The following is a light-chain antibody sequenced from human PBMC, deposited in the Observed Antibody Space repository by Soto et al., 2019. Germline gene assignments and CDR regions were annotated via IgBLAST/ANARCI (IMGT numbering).Light chain of an antibody. V-gene: IGKV1-39*01. J-gene: IGKJ1*01. CDR1: QSISNY. CDR3: QQSYTRT. Sequence: DNQLTQSPSSLSASVGDRVSISCRASQSISNYLNWYQQKPGKAPKVLIFAASRLQSGVPSRFSGSGSGTDFTLTISRLQPEDVATYYWQQSYTRTFGEGTKV. CDR2: AAS.